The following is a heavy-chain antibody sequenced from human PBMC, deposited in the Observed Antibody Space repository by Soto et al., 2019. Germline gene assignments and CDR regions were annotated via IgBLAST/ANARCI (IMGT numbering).Heavy chain of an antibody. V-gene: IGHV3-33*01. J-gene: IGHJ4*02. Sequence: QVQLVESGGGVVQPGRSLRLSCAASGFTFSSYGMHWFRQAPGKGLEWVAVIWHDGGNKFYAESVKGRFTISRDNSKNTLYLQMTSLSAEDTAMYYCARDGDVNTGFGKDYWGQGTLVTVSS. CDR1: GFTFSSYG. CDR2: IWHDGGNK. CDR3: ARDGDVNTGFGKDY. D-gene: IGHD3-16*01.